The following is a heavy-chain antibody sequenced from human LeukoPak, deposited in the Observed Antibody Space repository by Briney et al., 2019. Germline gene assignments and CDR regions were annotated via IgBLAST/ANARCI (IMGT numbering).Heavy chain of an antibody. V-gene: IGHV3-30*03. J-gene: IGHJ4*02. CDR2: ISYDGSNK. CDR1: GFTFSSYS. CDR3: ARGGGNFDY. Sequence: GGSLRLSCAASGFTFSSYSMNWVRQAPGKGLEWVAVISYDGSNKYYADSVKGRFTISRDNSKNTLYLQMNSLRAEDTAVYYCARGGGNFDYWGQGTLVTVSS. D-gene: IGHD3-16*01.